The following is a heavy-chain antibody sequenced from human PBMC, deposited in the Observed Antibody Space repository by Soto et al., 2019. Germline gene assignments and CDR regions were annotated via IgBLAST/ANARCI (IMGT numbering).Heavy chain of an antibody. J-gene: IGHJ4*02. CDR2: MYPGDSDT. V-gene: IGHV5-51*01. D-gene: IGHD3-22*01. Sequence: GESLKISCRGSGYNFNTNWFSWVRQLPGRGLEWVGIMYPGDSDTRYNPSLQGHVTLSVDVTVSTAFLQWRSLETSDTGMYFCARLPRDCNKASCYCADHWGQGTQVTVS. CDR1: GYNFNTNW. CDR3: ARLPRDCNKASCYCADH.